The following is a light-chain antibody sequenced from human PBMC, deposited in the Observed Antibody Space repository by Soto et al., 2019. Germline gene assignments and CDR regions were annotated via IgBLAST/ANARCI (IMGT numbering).Light chain of an antibody. CDR2: GSS. CDR1: QSVSNNY. Sequence: EVVLTQSPGTLSLSPGESATLSCRASQSVSNNYFAWYQQKPGQAPRLLIFGSSDRATGIPDRFSGSGSGTACALPISRLQRGDLAVYYCRQYCSSPPDTFGQGTKLDIK. V-gene: IGKV3-20*01. CDR3: RQYCSSPPDT. J-gene: IGKJ2*01.